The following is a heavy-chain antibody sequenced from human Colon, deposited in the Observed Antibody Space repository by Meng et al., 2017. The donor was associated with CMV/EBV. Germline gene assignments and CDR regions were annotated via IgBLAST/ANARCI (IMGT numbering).Heavy chain of an antibody. V-gene: IGHV1-2*02. Sequence: ASVKVSCKASGYTFTGKYIHWVRQALGQGFEWMGWINPNGGGTNYAQKFQGRVTMTRDTSINTVYMNLSSLTSDDTAVYYCARLPAMAGIYYFFDSWGQGARVTVSS. CDR3: ARLPAMAGIYYFFDS. J-gene: IGHJ4*02. CDR1: GYTFTGKY. D-gene: IGHD5-24*01. CDR2: INPNGGGT.